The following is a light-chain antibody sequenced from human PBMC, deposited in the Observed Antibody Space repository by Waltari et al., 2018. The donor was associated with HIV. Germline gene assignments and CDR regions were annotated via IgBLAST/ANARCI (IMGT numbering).Light chain of an antibody. CDR1: QDISTC. V-gene: IGKV1-12*01. CDR2: VAP. J-gene: IGKJ1*01. Sequence: DIQMTQSPSSVSASVGDRVTFNCRSSQDISTCFSWYQKRPGKPPTLLIYVAPTLQSGVASRFSSSGSGTDFTITISSLQTEDFATYYCQQTHSFPWTFGQGTKVEIK. CDR3: QQTHSFPWT.